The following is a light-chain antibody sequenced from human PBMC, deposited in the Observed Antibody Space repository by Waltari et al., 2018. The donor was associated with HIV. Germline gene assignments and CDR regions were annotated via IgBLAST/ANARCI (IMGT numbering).Light chain of an antibody. CDR2: SNN. CDR1: SSNIGSNP. J-gene: IGLJ3*02. CDR3: ASWDDRLSGWV. Sequence: QSVLTQPPSASGTPGQRVTISCSGSSSNIGSNPVNWYQQVPGTAPKLLIYSNNQRPSGVPDRFSGSKSGTSASLAISGLQSEDEVDYFCASWDDRLSGWVFGGGTKLTVL. V-gene: IGLV1-44*01.